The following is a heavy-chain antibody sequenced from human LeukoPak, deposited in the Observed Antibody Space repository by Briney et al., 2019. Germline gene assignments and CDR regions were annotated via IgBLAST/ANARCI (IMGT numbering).Heavy chain of an antibody. J-gene: IGHJ6*02. V-gene: IGHV3-21*01. D-gene: IGHD3-10*01. CDR3: AIPPLSGTGSSRPLAEMDV. CDR1: GFIFSSFW. CDR2: ISSRSSYI. Sequence: PGGSLRLSCAASGFIFSSFWMSWVRQAPGKGLEWVSSISSRSSYIYYADSVKGRFTISRDNARNSLHLQMNSLRAEDTAVYYCAIPPLSGTGSSRPLAEMDVWGQGTTVTVSS.